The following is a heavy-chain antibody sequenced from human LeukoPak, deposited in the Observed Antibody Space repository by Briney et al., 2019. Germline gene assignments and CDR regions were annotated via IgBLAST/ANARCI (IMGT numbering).Heavy chain of an antibody. J-gene: IGHJ4*02. CDR2: IYYSGST. CDR1: GGSISSYY. Sequence: SETLSLTCTVSGGSISSYYWSWIRQPPGKGLEWIGYIYYSGSTNYNPSLKSRVTISVDTSKNQFSLKLSSVTAADTAVYYCATNDRYSSSWSSAFDYWGQGTLVTVSS. V-gene: IGHV4-59*01. D-gene: IGHD6-13*01. CDR3: ATNDRYSSSWSSAFDY.